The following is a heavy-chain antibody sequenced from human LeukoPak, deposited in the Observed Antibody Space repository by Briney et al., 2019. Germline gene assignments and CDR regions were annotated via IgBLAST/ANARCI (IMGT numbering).Heavy chain of an antibody. D-gene: IGHD2-2*01. CDR3: AKAGWVYFDSTTIHWADY. Sequence: PGGSLRLSCAASGFTFTNYAMGWVRQTPGKGLEWVSSISGSGGTTYYADSVKGRFTISRDNSKNTLYLQVTSLRVEDTALYYCAKAGWVYFDSTTIHWADYWGQGTLVTVSS. J-gene: IGHJ4*02. CDR1: GFTFTNYA. CDR2: ISGSGGTT. V-gene: IGHV3-23*01.